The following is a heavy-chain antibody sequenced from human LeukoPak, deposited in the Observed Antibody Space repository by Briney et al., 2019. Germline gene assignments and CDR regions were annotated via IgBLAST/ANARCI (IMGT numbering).Heavy chain of an antibody. CDR2: ISNSGTYT. V-gene: IGHV3-11*03. Sequence: NPGGSLRLSCAASGFTFSDYYMSWIRQAPGKGLECISYISNSGTYTDYADSVKGRFTISRDNAKNSLHLQMNSLRAEDTAVYFCARQRAAAGVFDSWGQGTLVTVSS. CDR1: GFTFSDYY. D-gene: IGHD6-13*01. CDR3: ARQRAAAGVFDS. J-gene: IGHJ4*02.